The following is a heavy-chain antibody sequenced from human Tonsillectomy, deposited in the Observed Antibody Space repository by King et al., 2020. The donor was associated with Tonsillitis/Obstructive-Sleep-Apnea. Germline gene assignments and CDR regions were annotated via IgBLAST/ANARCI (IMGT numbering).Heavy chain of an antibody. Sequence: ITLKESGPTLVKPTQTLTLTCTFSGFSLSTSGVGVGWIRQPPGKALEWLALIYWDDDKRYSPSLKSRLTITKDTSKNQVVLTMTNMDPVDTATYYCAHIKYYDFWSVHSSHTHYCYYMDVWGKGTTVTVSS. CDR1: GFSLSTSGVG. J-gene: IGHJ6*03. D-gene: IGHD3-3*01. CDR3: AHIKYYDFWSVHSSHTHYCYYMDV. CDR2: IYWDDDK. V-gene: IGHV2-5*02.